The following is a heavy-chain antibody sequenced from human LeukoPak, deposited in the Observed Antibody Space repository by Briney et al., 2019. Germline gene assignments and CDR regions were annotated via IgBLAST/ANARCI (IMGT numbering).Heavy chain of an antibody. V-gene: IGHV4-34*01. CDR2: INHSGST. CDR1: GGSFSGYY. D-gene: IGHD1-26*01. CDR3: ARGGGLLFSGSLDY. Sequence: SETLSLTCAVYGGSFSGYYWSWIRQPPGKGLEWIGEINHSGSTNYNPSLKSRVTISVDTSKNQFSLKLSSVTAVDTAVYYCARGGGLLFSGSLDYWGQGTLVTVSS. J-gene: IGHJ4*02.